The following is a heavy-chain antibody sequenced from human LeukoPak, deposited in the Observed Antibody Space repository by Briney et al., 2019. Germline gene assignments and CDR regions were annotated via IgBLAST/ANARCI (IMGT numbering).Heavy chain of an antibody. J-gene: IGHJ4*02. Sequence: GGTLRLSCAASGFTFNNYGMHWVRQAPGKGLEWVAFIRYDGSNKYYADSVKGRFTISRDNSKNTLYVQMNSLRAEDTAVYYCAKDADIVVSSYFDYWGQGTLVTVSS. CDR3: AKDADIVVSSYFDY. V-gene: IGHV3-30*02. CDR2: IRYDGSNK. D-gene: IGHD2-2*01. CDR1: GFTFNNYG.